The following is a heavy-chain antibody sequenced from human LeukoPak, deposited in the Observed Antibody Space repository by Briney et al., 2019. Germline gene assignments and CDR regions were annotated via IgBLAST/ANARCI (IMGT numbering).Heavy chain of an antibody. CDR1: GGSISSYY. CDR2: IYTSGST. D-gene: IGHD3-3*01. V-gene: IGHV4-4*09. J-gene: IGHJ4*02. CDR3: ARQWSGYSYFDY. Sequence: SETLSLTCTVSGGSISSYYWSWIRQPPGKGLEWIGYIYTSGSTNYNPSLKSRVTISVDTSKNQFSLKLNSVTAADTAVYYCARQWSGYSYFDYRGQGTLVTVSS.